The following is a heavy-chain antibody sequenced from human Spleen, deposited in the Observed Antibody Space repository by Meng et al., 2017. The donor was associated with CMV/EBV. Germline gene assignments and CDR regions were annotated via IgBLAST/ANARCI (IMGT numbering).Heavy chain of an antibody. CDR2: IHSDGTNT. CDR1: GVTFSSYA. CDR3: AKDDYGVDY. J-gene: IGHJ4*02. Sequence: LSCVASGVTFSSYAMSWVRQAPGVGLEWVSVIHSDGTNTYSADSVKGRFTISRDNSKNTVYLQMDSLRAEDTAIYYCAKDDYGVDYWGQGTLVTVSS. V-gene: IGHV3-23*03. D-gene: IGHD4-17*01.